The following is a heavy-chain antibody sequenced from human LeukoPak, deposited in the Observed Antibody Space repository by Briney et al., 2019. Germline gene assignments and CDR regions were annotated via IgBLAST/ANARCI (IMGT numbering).Heavy chain of an antibody. CDR1: GFTFSSYG. D-gene: IGHD6-13*01. J-gene: IGHJ4*02. CDR3: AKVKGLLSSSWHYYFDY. CDR2: ISGSGGST. V-gene: IGHV3-23*01. Sequence: GGSLRLSCAASGFTFSSYGMSWVRQAPGKGLEWVSAISGSGGSTYYADSVKGRFTISRDNSKNTLYLQMNSLRAEDMAVYYCAKVKGLLSSSWHYYFDYWGQGTLVTVSS.